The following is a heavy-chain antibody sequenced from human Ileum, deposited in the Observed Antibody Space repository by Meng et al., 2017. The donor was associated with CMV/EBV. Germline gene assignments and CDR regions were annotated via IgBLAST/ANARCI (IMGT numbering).Heavy chain of an antibody. CDR3: ARGIEYQQLYDY. D-gene: IGHD2-2*01. Sequence: GSLRLSCTVSGYSISSGYYWGWIRQPPGKGLEWIGSIYHRGSTYYNPPLKSRVTISVDTSKNQFSLKLSSVTAADTAVYYCARGIEYQQLYDYWGQGTLVTVSS. CDR1: GYSISSGYY. J-gene: IGHJ4*02. CDR2: IYHRGST. V-gene: IGHV4-38-2*02.